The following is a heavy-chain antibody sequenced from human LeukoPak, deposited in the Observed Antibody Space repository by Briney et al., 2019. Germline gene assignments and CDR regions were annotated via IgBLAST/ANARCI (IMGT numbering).Heavy chain of an antibody. Sequence: SETLFLTCTVSGGSISRYYWSWIRQPPGKGLEWIGYIYYTGSTEYNPSLKSRVTMSVDTSKNQFSLKLSSVTAVDTAVYYCARPGVGSGRYGAFDIWGQGTMVTVSS. V-gene: IGHV4-59*08. CDR2: IYYTGST. D-gene: IGHD5-18*01. CDR3: ARPGVGSGRYGAFDI. CDR1: GGSISRYY. J-gene: IGHJ3*02.